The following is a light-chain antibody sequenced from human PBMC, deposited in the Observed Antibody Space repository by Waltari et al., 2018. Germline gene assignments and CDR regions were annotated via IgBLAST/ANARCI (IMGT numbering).Light chain of an antibody. Sequence: SSELTQDPAVSVALGQTVRITCQGDSLRTSYASWYQLKPGQAPVLVIFGKDKRPSGIPDRIFRYSSGATSSLTITGAQAEDEADYYCSSRNGRANQVVFAGGTKVTVL. CDR1: SLRTSY. J-gene: IGLJ3*02. V-gene: IGLV3-19*01. CDR3: SSRNGRANQVV. CDR2: GKD.